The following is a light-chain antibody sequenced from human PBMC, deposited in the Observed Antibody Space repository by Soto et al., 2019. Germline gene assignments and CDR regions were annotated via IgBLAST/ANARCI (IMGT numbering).Light chain of an antibody. CDR3: QQYGSSPPIT. CDR2: GAS. V-gene: IGKV3-20*01. Sequence: EIVLTQSRGTLSLSPGDRATLSCRDSQSVSSSYLAWYQKKPGQAPRLXLYGASSRATGIPDRFSGSGSGTDLTLTISRLETEDFAVYYCQQYGSSPPITFGQGTRLEIK. J-gene: IGKJ5*01. CDR1: QSVSSSY.